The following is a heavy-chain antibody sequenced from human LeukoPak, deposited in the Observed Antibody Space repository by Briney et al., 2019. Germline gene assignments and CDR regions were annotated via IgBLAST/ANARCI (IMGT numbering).Heavy chain of an antibody. J-gene: IGHJ4*02. D-gene: IGHD6-25*01. Sequence: PGGSLRLSCAASGLTVTSNYMSWIRQAPGKGLEWVSVIYSGGDTYYADSVKGRFTISRDNSKNTLYLQMNSLRAEDTAVYYCARPGHSTGAFDYWGQGTLVTVSS. CDR2: IYSGGDT. V-gene: IGHV3-53*01. CDR1: GLTVTSNY. CDR3: ARPGHSTGAFDY.